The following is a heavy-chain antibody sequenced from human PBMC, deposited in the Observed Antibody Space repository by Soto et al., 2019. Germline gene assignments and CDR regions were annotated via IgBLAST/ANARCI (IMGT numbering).Heavy chain of an antibody. D-gene: IGHD3-10*01. CDR3: ARDGEYYYGSGRVMDV. J-gene: IGHJ6*02. V-gene: IGHV1-69*06. CDR1: GGTFSSYA. CDR2: IIPIFGTA. Sequence: QVQLVQSGAEVKKPGSSVKVSCKASGGTFSSYAISWVRQAPGQGLEWMGGIIPIFGTANYAQKFQGRVTINADKSTSNADMELSSLRSEDTAVYYCARDGEYYYGSGRVMDVWGQGTTVTVSS.